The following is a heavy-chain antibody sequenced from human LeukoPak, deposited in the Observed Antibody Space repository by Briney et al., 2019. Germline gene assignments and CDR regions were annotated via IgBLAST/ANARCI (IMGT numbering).Heavy chain of an antibody. D-gene: IGHD6-19*01. Sequence: GGSLRLSRAASGFTVSTNYMSWVRQAPGKGLEWVSVIYSAGSTYYADSVKGRFTISRDNSKNTLYLQMNSLRAEDTAVYYCARYLTGWSSAFDIWGQGTMVTVSS. CDR2: IYSAGST. J-gene: IGHJ3*02. V-gene: IGHV3-66*01. CDR3: ARYLTGWSSAFDI. CDR1: GFTVSTNY.